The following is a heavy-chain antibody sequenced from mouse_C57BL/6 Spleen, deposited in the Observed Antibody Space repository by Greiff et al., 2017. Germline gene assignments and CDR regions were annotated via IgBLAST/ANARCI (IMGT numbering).Heavy chain of an antibody. CDR1: GYTFTNYW. CDR3: ARTGSGAWFAY. J-gene: IGHJ3*01. D-gene: IGHD1-1*02. V-gene: IGHV1-63*01. Sequence: QVQLQQSGAELVRPGTSVKMSCKASGYTFTNYWIGWAKQRPGHGLEWIGDIYPGGGYTNYNEKFKGKATLTADKSSSTAYLQFSSLTSEDSAIYYCARTGSGAWFAYGGQGTLVTVSA. CDR2: IYPGGGYT.